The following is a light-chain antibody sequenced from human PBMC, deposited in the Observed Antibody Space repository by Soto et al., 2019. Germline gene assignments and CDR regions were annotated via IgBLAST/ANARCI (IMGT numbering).Light chain of an antibody. CDR3: QQRSSWPLT. J-gene: IGKJ4*01. CDR2: DAS. V-gene: IGKV3-11*01. CDR1: QSVSSY. Sequence: EIVLTQSPGTLSLSPGERATLSCRASQSVSSYLAWYQQKPGQAPRLLIYDASNRATGIPARFSGSGSGTDFTLTISGLEPEDFAVYYCQQRSSWPLTFGGGTKVELK.